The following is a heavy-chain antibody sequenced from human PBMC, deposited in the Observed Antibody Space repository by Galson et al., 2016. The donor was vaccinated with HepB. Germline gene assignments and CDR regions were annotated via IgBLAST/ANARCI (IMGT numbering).Heavy chain of an antibody. CDR1: GFTSDSYA. J-gene: IGHJ4*02. Sequence: SLRLSCAASGFTSDSYAMGWVRQAPGKGLEWDSSISAGDAGTYYADSVKGRFTVSRDNSKNTLSLQVNSLRGEDTAVYYCAKGRLGSSWFPSFDYWGQGTVVTVSS. CDR2: ISAGDAGT. V-gene: IGHV3-23*01. CDR3: AKGRLGSSWFPSFDY. D-gene: IGHD6-13*01.